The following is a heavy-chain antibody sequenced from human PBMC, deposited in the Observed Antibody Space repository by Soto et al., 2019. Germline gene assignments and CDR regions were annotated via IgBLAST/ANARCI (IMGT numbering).Heavy chain of an antibody. Sequence: QLQLQESGPGLVMPSETLSLTCTVSGDSISGSPYFWGWIRQPPGKRLEWMGSIFYDGYTLYTPALRRRVTISVDTSKNQFSLKLASVAAADTATYFCARLQAAVPHYWGQGTLVTVSS. D-gene: IGHD6-19*01. CDR3: ARLQAAVPHY. CDR2: IFYDGYT. CDR1: GDSISGSPYF. J-gene: IGHJ4*02. V-gene: IGHV4-39*01.